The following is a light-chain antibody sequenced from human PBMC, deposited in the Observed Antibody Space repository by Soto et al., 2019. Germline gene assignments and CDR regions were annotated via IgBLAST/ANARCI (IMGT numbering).Light chain of an antibody. J-gene: IGLJ3*02. CDR1: SGHSSYA. Sequence: QPVLTQSPSASASPGASVKLTCTLSSGHSSYAIAWHQQQPEKGPRYLMKLNNDGSHNKWVVTTDRFSGSSSGAERYLTIASLQAEDEADYYCQNWGTSFFVFGGGTKLTVL. V-gene: IGLV4-69*01. CDR3: QNWGTSFFV. CDR2: LNNDGSH.